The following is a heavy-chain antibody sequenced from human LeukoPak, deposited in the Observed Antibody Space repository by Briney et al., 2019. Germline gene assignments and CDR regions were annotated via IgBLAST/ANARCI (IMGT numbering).Heavy chain of an antibody. CDR3: AREMSTDD. V-gene: IGHV3-74*01. D-gene: IGHD5/OR15-5a*01. CDR1: GFTFSSYW. Sequence: GGSLRLSCAASGFTFSSYWMHWVRQAPGKGLVWVSRINGDGSTTAYADSVKGRFTISRDNAKNTLYLKMNSLRAQDTAVDYCAREMSTDDWGQGTLVTVSS. J-gene: IGHJ4*02. CDR2: INGDGSTT.